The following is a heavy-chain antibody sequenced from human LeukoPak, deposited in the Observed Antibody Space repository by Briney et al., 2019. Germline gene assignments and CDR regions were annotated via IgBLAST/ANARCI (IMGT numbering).Heavy chain of an antibody. CDR2: ISSSSSTI. J-gene: IGHJ6*02. CDR1: GFTFTDYY. D-gene: IGHD1-26*01. CDR3: ARDIGSYYGMDV. Sequence: PGGSLRLSCVASGFTFTDYYMTWLRQAPGKGLEWVSYISSSSSTIYYADSVKGRFTISRDNAKNSLYLQMNSLRAEDTAVYYCARDIGSYYGMDVWGQGTTVTVSS. V-gene: IGHV3-11*04.